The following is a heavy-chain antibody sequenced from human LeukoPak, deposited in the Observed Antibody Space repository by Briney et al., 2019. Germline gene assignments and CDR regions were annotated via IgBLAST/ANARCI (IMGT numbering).Heavy chain of an antibody. CDR2: ISYDGNDK. CDR3: ASIVADGQMDY. D-gene: IGHD6-13*01. J-gene: IGHJ4*02. V-gene: IGHV3-30-3*01. CDR1: GFTFSTYA. Sequence: PGGSLRLSCAASGFTFSTYAVHWVRQAPGKGLEWVAVISYDGNDKHYADSVKSRFTISRDNSKNTLYLEMNSLRSEDTAVYYCASIVADGQMDYWGQGTLVIVSS.